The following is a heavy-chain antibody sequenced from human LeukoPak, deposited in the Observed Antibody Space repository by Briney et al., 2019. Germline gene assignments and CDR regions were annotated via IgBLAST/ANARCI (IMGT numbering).Heavy chain of an antibody. V-gene: IGHV4-59*01. D-gene: IGHD3-10*01. Sequence: SSETLSLTCTVSGGSISSFYWSWIRQPPGKGLEWIGYIYYSGTTNYNPSLKSRVSMSVDTSKNQFSLKLSSVTAADTAVYYCASYYGSGGEFDYWGQGTLVTVSS. J-gene: IGHJ4*02. CDR2: IYYSGTT. CDR3: ASYYGSGGEFDY. CDR1: GGSISSFY.